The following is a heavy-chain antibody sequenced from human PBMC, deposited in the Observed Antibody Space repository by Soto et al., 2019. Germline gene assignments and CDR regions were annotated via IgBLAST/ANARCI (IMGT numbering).Heavy chain of an antibody. V-gene: IGHV3-30*18. CDR2: ISSDGSDK. J-gene: IGHJ4*02. D-gene: IGHD2-15*01. CDR3: IKGSEVARQELDY. Sequence: QVQLVESGGGVVQPGRSLRLSCAASGFSFSNCGMHWVRQAPGKGLEWVAAISSDGSDKYYSESVKGRFTISRDNCKNTLFLQMNSLRVEDQAVYYCIKGSEVARQELDYWGQGTLVTVSS. CDR1: GFSFSNCG.